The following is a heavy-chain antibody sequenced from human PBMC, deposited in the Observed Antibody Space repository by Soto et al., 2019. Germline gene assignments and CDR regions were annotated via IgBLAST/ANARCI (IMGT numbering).Heavy chain of an antibody. CDR2: IYYSGST. Sequence: QVQLQESGPGLVKPSQTLSLTCTVSGGSISSGDYYWSWIRQPPGKVLEWIGYIYYSGSTYYNPSLKSRVTISVDTSKNQFSLKLSSVTAADTAVYYCARVWRFWSGYSGRIAWFDPWGQGTLVTVAS. J-gene: IGHJ5*02. CDR3: ARVWRFWSGYSGRIAWFDP. V-gene: IGHV4-30-4*01. CDR1: GGSISSGDYY. D-gene: IGHD3-3*01.